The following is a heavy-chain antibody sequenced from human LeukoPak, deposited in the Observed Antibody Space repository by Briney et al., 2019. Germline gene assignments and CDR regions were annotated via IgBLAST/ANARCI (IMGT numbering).Heavy chain of an antibody. V-gene: IGHV3-30-3*01. J-gene: IGHJ6*02. CDR1: GFTFSSYA. CDR2: ISYDGSNK. CDR3: ARDFYVVVVPAAISRLYYYYYGMDV. D-gene: IGHD2-2*02. Sequence: PGGSLRLSCAASGFTFSSYAMHWVRQAPGKGLERVAVISYDGSNKYYADSVKGRFTISGDNSKNTLYLQMNSLRAEDTAVYYCARDFYVVVVPAAISRLYYYYYGMDVWGQGTTVTVSS.